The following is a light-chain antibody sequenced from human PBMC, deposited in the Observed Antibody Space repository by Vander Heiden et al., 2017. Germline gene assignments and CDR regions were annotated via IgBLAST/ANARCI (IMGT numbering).Light chain of an antibody. CDR2: KAS. V-gene: IGKV1-5*03. J-gene: IGKJ1*01. CDR3: QQDNTYSKT. CDR1: QSISSW. Sequence: DTKMTQSPSTLSASVGDRVTITCRASQSISSWLAWYQQKPGKAPKLLIYKASSLESGVPSRFSGSGSGTEFTLTISSLQPDDFATYYCQQDNTYSKTFGQGTKVEIK.